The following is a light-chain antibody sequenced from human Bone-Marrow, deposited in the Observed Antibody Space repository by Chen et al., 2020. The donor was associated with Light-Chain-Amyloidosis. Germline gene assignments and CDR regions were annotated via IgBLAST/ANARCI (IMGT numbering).Light chain of an antibody. V-gene: IGLV3-21*02. J-gene: IGLJ3*02. CDR2: DDS. CDR3: QVWDRSSDRPV. Sequence: SYVLTQPSSVSVAPGQTATIACGGKHIGSTSVYWYQHTPGQAPLLVYYDDSDRPSGIPERLSSSKSGNTATLTISRVEAGDEADYYCQVWDRSSDRPVFGGGTKLTVL. CDR1: HIGSTS.